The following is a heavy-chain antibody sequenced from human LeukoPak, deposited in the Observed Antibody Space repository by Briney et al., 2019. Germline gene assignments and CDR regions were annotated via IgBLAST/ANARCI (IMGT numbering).Heavy chain of an antibody. CDR3: ARDGDSSGWWGKGVDY. Sequence: GGSLRLSCAASGFTFSSYSMNWVRQAPGKGLEWVSYISSSSSTIYYADSAKGRFTISRDNAKNSLYLQMNSLRAEDTAVYYCARDGDSSGWWGKGVDYWGQGTLVTVSS. D-gene: IGHD6-19*01. J-gene: IGHJ4*02. V-gene: IGHV3-48*01. CDR1: GFTFSSYS. CDR2: ISSSSSTI.